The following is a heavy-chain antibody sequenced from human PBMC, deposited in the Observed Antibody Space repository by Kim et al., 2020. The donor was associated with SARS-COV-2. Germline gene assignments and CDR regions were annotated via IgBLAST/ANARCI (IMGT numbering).Heavy chain of an antibody. CDR2: ISGGGVST. V-gene: IGHV3-23*01. Sequence: SLILSFSSSGSPFSSYAMSWVRQAPGKGLEWVSAISGGGVSTYYADSVKGRFTISRDNSKNTLYLQMNSLRAEDTAVYYCAKDWGFTYGSGSFFDCWGQRTRVTVSS. CDR3: AKDWGFTYGSGSFFDC. CDR1: GSPFSSYA. D-gene: IGHD3-10*01. J-gene: IGHJ4*02.